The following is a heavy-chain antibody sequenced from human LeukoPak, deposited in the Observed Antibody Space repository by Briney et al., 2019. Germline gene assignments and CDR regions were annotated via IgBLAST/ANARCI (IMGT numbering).Heavy chain of an antibody. CDR3: ARVPKSNYDSSGYSDY. Sequence: GEYLKISCKGSGYSFTSYWISWVRQMPGKGLEWMGRIDPSDSYTNYSPSFQGHVSISADKSNSTAYLQWSSLKASDTAMYYCARVPKSNYDSSGYSDYWGQGTLVTVSS. V-gene: IGHV5-10-1*01. D-gene: IGHD3-22*01. CDR2: IDPSDSYT. J-gene: IGHJ4*02. CDR1: GYSFTSYW.